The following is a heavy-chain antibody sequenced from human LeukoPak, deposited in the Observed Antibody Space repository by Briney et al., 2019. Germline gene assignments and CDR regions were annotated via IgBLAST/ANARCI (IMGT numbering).Heavy chain of an antibody. Sequence: PGGSLRLSCAASGFTVISNYMSWVRQAPGKGLEWVSLIYSGGSTYYADSVRGRFTISRDNSKNTLYLQMSGLRAEDTGVYCCARDSPATFGAFDIWGQGTKVTVSS. J-gene: IGHJ3*02. CDR3: ARDSPATFGAFDI. D-gene: IGHD3-16*01. V-gene: IGHV3-53*05. CDR1: GFTVISNY. CDR2: IYSGGST.